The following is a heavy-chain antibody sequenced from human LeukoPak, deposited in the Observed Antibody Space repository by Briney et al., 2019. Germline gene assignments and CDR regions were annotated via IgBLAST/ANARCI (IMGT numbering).Heavy chain of an antibody. D-gene: IGHD3-22*01. CDR1: GFTFSSYG. CDR3: AKENWVYNWKYDSSGSGINY. V-gene: IGHV3-30*02. CDR2: IHYDGTNE. Sequence: GGSLRLSCAASGFTFSSYGMHWVRQAPGKGLEWVAFIHYDGTNEYYADSVKGRFTISRDNAKNTLYLQMNSLRAEDTAVYYCAKENWVYNWKYDSSGSGINYWGQGTRVTVSS. J-gene: IGHJ4*02.